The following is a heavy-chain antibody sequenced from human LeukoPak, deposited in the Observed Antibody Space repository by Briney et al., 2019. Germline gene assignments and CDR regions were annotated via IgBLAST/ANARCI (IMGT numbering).Heavy chain of an antibody. J-gene: IGHJ4*02. V-gene: IGHV4-39*07. Sequence: SETLSLTCTVSGGSISSSSYYWGWIRQPPGKGLEWIGSIYYSGSTYYNPSLKSRVTISVDTSENQFSLKLSSVTAADTAVYYCARGKEVLLWFGDFHFDYWGQGTLVTVSS. CDR2: IYYSGST. D-gene: IGHD3-10*01. CDR1: GGSISSSSYY. CDR3: ARGKEVLLWFGDFHFDY.